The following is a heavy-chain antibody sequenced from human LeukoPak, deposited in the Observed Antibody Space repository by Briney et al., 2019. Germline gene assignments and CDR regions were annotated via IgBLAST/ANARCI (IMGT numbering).Heavy chain of an antibody. D-gene: IGHD1-7*01. CDR3: ARESELATGTTWIDY. V-gene: IGHV1-69*05. J-gene: IGHJ4*02. CDR1: GGTFSSYA. Sequence: SVKVSCKASGGTFSSYAISWERQVPGQGLEWMGGIIPIFGTANYAQKFQGRVTITTDESTSTAYMELSSLRSEDTAVYYCARESELATGTTWIDYWGQGTLVTVSS. CDR2: IIPIFGTA.